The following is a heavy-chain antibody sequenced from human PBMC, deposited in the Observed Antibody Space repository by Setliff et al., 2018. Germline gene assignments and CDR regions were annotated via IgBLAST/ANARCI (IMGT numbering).Heavy chain of an antibody. Sequence: ESLKISCAASGFSVGSTYMTWVRQAPGKGPEWVAIMYSGGLMDYADSLRGRFTISRSNSKNTIYLQINDLRLEDTAVYFCARAGTVGELIAGWDSWGQGTLVTVSS. CDR1: GFSVGSTY. D-gene: IGHD3-16*02. J-gene: IGHJ4*02. CDR3: ARAGTVGELIAGWDS. CDR2: MYSGGLM. V-gene: IGHV3-53*04.